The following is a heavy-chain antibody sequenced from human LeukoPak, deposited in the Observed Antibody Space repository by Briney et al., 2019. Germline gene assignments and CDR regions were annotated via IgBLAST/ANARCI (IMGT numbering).Heavy chain of an antibody. Sequence: GGSLRLSCAASGFTFSSYAMHWVRQAPGKGLEWVAVISYDGSNKYYADSVKGRFTISRDNSKNTLYLQMNSLRAEDTAVYYCARAAGYCSSTSCYGDAFDIWGQGTMVTVSS. D-gene: IGHD2-2*01. CDR3: ARAAGYCSSTSCYGDAFDI. V-gene: IGHV3-30-3*01. J-gene: IGHJ3*02. CDR2: ISYDGSNK. CDR1: GFTFSSYA.